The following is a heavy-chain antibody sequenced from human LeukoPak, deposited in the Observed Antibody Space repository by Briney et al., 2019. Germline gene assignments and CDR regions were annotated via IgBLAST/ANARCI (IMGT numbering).Heavy chain of an antibody. CDR1: GGSISRYY. CDR2: IYYSGSP. Sequence: SETLSLTCTVSGGSISRYYWSWVRQPPGKGLEWIGYIYYSGSPNYNPSLKSRVTISVDTSKNQFSLKLSSVTAADTAVYYCARDSGLDVWGQGTTVTVSS. CDR3: ARDSGLDV. D-gene: IGHD3-10*01. V-gene: IGHV4-59*01. J-gene: IGHJ6*02.